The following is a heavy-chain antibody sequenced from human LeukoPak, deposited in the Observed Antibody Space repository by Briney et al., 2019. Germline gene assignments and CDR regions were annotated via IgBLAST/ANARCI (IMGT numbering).Heavy chain of an antibody. CDR3: ARDYWRSIDH. Sequence: PGGSLRLSCAVSGLTFSNYWMIWVRQAPGKGLESVAIVNEDGSAKYYLDSVKGRFTISRDNARNSLYLEMNSLRAEDTAVYYCARDYWRSIDHWGQGTLVTVSS. CDR1: GLTFSNYW. V-gene: IGHV3-7*01. CDR2: VNEDGSAK. D-gene: IGHD1-1*01. J-gene: IGHJ4*02.